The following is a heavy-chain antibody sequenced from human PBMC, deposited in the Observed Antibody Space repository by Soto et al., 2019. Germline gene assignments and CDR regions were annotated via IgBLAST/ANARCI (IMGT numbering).Heavy chain of an antibody. V-gene: IGHV4-59*01. J-gene: IGHJ6*02. CDR2: IYYSGST. D-gene: IGHD3-22*01. CDR3: AREGGRLTDSSGYYYYYGMDV. CDR1: GGSISSYY. Sequence: SETLSLTCTVSGGSISSYYWSCIRQPPGKGLEWIGYIYYSGSTNYNPSLKSRVTISVDTSKNQFSLKLSSVTAADTAVYYCAREGGRLTDSSGYYYYYGMDVWGQGTTVTVSS.